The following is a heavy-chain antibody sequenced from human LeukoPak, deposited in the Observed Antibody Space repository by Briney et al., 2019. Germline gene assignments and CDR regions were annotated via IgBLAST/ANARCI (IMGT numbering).Heavy chain of an antibody. CDR2: IYTSGST. Sequence: SETLSLTCTVSGGSISSYYWSWIRQPAGKGLEWIGRIYTSGSTNYNPSLKSRVTMSVDTSKNQFSLKLSSVTAADTAVYYCAREGQQLVYYYYYMDVWGKGTTVTISS. V-gene: IGHV4-4*07. D-gene: IGHD6-13*01. CDR1: GGSISSYY. CDR3: AREGQQLVYYYYYMDV. J-gene: IGHJ6*03.